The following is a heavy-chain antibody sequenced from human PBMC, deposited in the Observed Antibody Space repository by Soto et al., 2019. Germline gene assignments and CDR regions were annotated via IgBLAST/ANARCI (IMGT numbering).Heavy chain of an antibody. D-gene: IGHD4-17*01. Sequence: GGSLRLSCAASGFTFSDYYMSWIRQAPGKGLEWVSYISSSGSTIYYADSVKGRFIISRDNAKNSLYLQMNSLRAEDTAVYYCARSALTTPDNWFDPWGQGTLVTVSS. J-gene: IGHJ5*02. CDR2: ISSSGSTI. CDR1: GFTFSDYY. CDR3: ARSALTTPDNWFDP. V-gene: IGHV3-11*01.